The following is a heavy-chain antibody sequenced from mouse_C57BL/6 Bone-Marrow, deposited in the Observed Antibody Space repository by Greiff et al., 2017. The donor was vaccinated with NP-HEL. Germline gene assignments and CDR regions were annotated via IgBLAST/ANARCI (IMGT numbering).Heavy chain of an antibody. D-gene: IGHD1-1*01. CDR1: GYTFTSYW. CDR3: ALRLITTVVAFDY. CDR2: IHPNSGST. J-gene: IGHJ2*01. V-gene: IGHV1-64*01. Sequence: QVQLKQSGAELVKPGASVKLSCKASGYTFTSYWMHWVKQRPGQGLEWIGMIHPNSGSTNYNEKFKSKATLTVDKSSSTAYMQLSSLTSEDSAVYYCALRLITTVVAFDYWGQGTTLTVSS.